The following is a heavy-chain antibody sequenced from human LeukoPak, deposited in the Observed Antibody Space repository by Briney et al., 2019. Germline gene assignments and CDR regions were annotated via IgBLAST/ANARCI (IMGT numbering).Heavy chain of an antibody. CDR1: GVSVRRGNYY. J-gene: IGHJ4*02. CDR3: ARICNLWYGSGSFRPNYYFDH. D-gene: IGHD3-10*01. Sequence: PSETLSLTCTVSGVSVRRGNYYWTWIRQPAGSGLEWIGRIYTSGTTDYNPSLRTRVTISVDASRNQFSLNLSSVTAADTAVYYCARICNLWYGSGSFRPNYYFDHWGQGTLVTVSS. CDR2: IYTSGTT. V-gene: IGHV4-61*02.